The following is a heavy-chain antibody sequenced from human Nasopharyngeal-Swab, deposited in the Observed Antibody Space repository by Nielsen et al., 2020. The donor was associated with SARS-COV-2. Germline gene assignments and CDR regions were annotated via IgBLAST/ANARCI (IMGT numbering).Heavy chain of an antibody. Sequence: TFDDYAMHWVRQHPGKGLEWIGYIYYSGSTFYNPSLESRVAMSVDTSKNQFSLNLSSVTAADAAVYYCASTAAAFDNWGQGTLVTVSS. V-gene: IGHV4-31*02. CDR1: TFDDYA. CDR2: IYYSGST. CDR3: ASTAAAFDN. J-gene: IGHJ4*02. D-gene: IGHD6-25*01.